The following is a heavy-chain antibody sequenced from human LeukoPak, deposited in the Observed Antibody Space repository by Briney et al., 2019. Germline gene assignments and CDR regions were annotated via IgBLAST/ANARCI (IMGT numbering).Heavy chain of an antibody. V-gene: IGHV4-30-4*01. J-gene: IGHJ4*02. CDR3: ARAIASSGSRLFDY. CDR2: IYYSGST. D-gene: IGHD3-10*01. CDR1: GGSISSGDYY. Sequence: SETLSLTCTVSGGSISSGDYYWSWIRQPPRKGLEWIGYIYYSGSTYYTPSLKSRVTISLDTSKNQFSLRLSSVTAADTAVYYCARAIASSGSRLFDYWGQGTLVTVSS.